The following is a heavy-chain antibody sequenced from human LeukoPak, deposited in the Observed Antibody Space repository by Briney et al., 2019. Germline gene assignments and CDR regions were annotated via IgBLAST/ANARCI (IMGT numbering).Heavy chain of an antibody. CDR1: GFTFSSYA. CDR2: ISGSGGST. V-gene: IGHV3-23*01. Sequence: GGSLRLSCAASGFTFSSYAMSWVRQAPGKGLEWVSAISGSGGSTYYADSVKGRFTISRDNAKNSLYLQMNSLRAEDTAVYYCARDPGAYDILTGYEYFDYWGQGTLVTVSS. D-gene: IGHD3-9*01. CDR3: ARDPGAYDILTGYEYFDY. J-gene: IGHJ4*02.